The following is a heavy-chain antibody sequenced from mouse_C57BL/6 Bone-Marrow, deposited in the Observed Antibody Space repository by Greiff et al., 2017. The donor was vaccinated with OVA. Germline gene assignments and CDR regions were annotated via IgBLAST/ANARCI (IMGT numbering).Heavy chain of an antibody. Sequence: VKLMESGAELARPGASVKLSCKASGYTFTSYGISWVKQRTGQGLEWIGEIYPRSGNTYYNEKFKGKATLTADKSSSTAYMELRSLTSEDSAVYFCARSGYYFDYWGQGTTLTVSS. V-gene: IGHV1-81*01. CDR2: IYPRSGNT. CDR3: ARSGYYFDY. J-gene: IGHJ2*01. D-gene: IGHD2-2*01. CDR1: GYTFTSYG.